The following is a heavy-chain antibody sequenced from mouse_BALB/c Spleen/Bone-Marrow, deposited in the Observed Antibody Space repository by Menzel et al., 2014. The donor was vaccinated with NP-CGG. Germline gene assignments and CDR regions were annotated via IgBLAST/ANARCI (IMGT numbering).Heavy chain of an antibody. CDR2: IRLKSNNYAT. Sequence: EVQLQQSGGGLVQPGGSMKLSCVASGFTFSNYWMNWVRQSPEKGLEWVAEIRLKSNNYATQYAESVKGRFTISRDDSKNSVYLQMNNLRAEDTGIYYCTRVLQLLDYWGQGTSLTVSS. CDR1: GFTFSNYW. D-gene: IGHD1-2*01. CDR3: TRVLQLLDY. V-gene: IGHV6-6*02. J-gene: IGHJ2*02.